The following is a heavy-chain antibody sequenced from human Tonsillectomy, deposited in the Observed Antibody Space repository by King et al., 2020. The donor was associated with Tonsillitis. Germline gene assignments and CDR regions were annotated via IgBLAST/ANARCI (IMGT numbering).Heavy chain of an antibody. D-gene: IGHD5-24*01. Sequence: QLVQSGAEVKKPGSSVKVSCKASGGTFSSYAISWVRQAPRQGLEWMGGIIPIFGTANYAQNFQGRVTITADESTSTAYMELSSLRSEDTAVYYCASFPPTRWLQPNWFDPWGQGTLVTVSS. CDR3: ASFPPTRWLQPNWFDP. CDR1: GGTFSSYA. CDR2: IIPIFGTA. J-gene: IGHJ5*02. V-gene: IGHV1-69*01.